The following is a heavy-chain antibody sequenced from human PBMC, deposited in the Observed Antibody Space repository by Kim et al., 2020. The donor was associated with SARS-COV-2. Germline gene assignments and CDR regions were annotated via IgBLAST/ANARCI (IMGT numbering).Heavy chain of an antibody. Sequence: GGSLRLSCTASGFTFGDYAMSWVRQAPGKGLEWVGFIRSKAYGGTTEYAASVKGRFTISRDDSKSIAYLQMNSLKTEDTAVYYCTREPYYYGSGRHKGIGYWGQGTLVTVSS. D-gene: IGHD3-10*01. J-gene: IGHJ4*02. CDR1: GFTFGDYA. CDR3: TREPYYYGSGRHKGIGY. CDR2: IRSKAYGGTT. V-gene: IGHV3-49*04.